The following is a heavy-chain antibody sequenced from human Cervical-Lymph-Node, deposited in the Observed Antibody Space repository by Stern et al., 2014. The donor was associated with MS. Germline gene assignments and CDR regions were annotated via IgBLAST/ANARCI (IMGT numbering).Heavy chain of an antibody. CDR1: GFTFSTYS. CDR2: ISSSSSII. CDR3: AREGRWLLFFMDV. D-gene: IGHD5-24*01. Sequence: EVQLVESGGGLVQPGGSLRLSCAASGFTFSTYSMNWVRQAPGKGLEWVSYISSSSSIIYYADSVKGRFTISRDNAKNSLYLQMNSLRPEDTAVYYCAREGRWLLFFMDVWGQGTTVTVSS. J-gene: IGHJ6*02. V-gene: IGHV3-48*01.